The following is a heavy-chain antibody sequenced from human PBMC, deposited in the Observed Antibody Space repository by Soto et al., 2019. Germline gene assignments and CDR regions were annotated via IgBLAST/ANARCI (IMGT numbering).Heavy chain of an antibody. CDR3: ASRSIAAAGDDAFDI. CDR2: IDPSDSYT. CDR1: GYSFTSYW. V-gene: IGHV5-10-1*01. Sequence: GESLKISCKGSGYSFTSYWISWVRQMPGKGLEWMGRIDPSDSYTNYSPSFQGHVTISADKSFSTAYLQWSSLKASDTAMYYCASRSIAAAGDDAFDIWGQGTMVTVS. J-gene: IGHJ3*02. D-gene: IGHD6-13*01.